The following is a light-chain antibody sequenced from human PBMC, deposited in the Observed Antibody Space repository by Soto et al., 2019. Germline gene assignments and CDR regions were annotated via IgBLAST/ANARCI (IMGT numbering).Light chain of an antibody. CDR1: QGVSRY. CDR2: GAS. V-gene: IGKV1-9*01. Sequence: DIQLTQSPSFLSASVGDRVTITCRASQGVSRYLAWYQQKPGKAPKLLIYGASTLQSGVPSRFSGSGSGTEFPLTISSVQPEDLASYYCQQLNYHPVTFGQGTRLGIK. CDR3: QQLNYHPVT. J-gene: IGKJ5*01.